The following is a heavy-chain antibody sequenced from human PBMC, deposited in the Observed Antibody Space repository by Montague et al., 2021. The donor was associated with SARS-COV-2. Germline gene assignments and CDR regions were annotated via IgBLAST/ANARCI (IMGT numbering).Heavy chain of an antibody. J-gene: IGHJ6*02. D-gene: IGHD5-18*01. V-gene: IGHV3-48*02. Sequence: SLRLSCAASGFTFSSYSMNWVRQAPGKGLEWVSYISSGSSTIYYADSVKGRFTISRDNAKNSLYLQMNSLRDEDTAVYYCARDLGLVPAMVYYYYYGMDVWGQGTTVTVSS. CDR3: ARDLGLVPAMVYYYYYGMDV. CDR1: GFTFSSYS. CDR2: ISSGSSTI.